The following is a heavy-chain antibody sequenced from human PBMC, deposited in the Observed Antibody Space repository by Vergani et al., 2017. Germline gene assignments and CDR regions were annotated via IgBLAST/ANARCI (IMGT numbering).Heavy chain of an antibody. D-gene: IGHD2-15*01. CDR2: IIPIFGTL. V-gene: IGHV1-69*15. J-gene: IGHJ5*01. CDR3: ARDWGDGCHSGVGFGRCTWFDS. Sequence: QVQLVQSGAEVKKPGSSVKVSCKTSGGTFSSSAISWVRQAPGQGLEWMGRIIPIFGTLNYAQNFQGRVTIIADESTSTVHMELRSVTSEDTAVYYCARDWGDGCHSGVGFGRCTWFDSWGQGTLVTVSS. CDR1: GGTFSSSA.